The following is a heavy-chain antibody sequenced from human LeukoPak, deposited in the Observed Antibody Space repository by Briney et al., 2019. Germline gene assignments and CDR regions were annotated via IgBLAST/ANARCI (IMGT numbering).Heavy chain of an antibody. V-gene: IGHV3-21*01. Sequence: GGSLRPSCAASGFTFSSYSMNWVRQAPGKGLEWVSSISSSSSYIYYADSVKGRFTISRDNAKNSLYLQMNSLRAEDTAVYYCAGETRNGYSFDYWGQGTLVTVS. CDR2: ISSSSSYI. D-gene: IGHD3-22*01. J-gene: IGHJ4*02. CDR3: AGETRNGYSFDY. CDR1: GFTFSSYS.